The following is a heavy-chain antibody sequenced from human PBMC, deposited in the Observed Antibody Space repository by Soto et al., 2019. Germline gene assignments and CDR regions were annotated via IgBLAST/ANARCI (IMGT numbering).Heavy chain of an antibody. D-gene: IGHD3-3*01. CDR2: IHYSGST. V-gene: IGHV4-59*01. CDR1: GGSISSYY. Sequence: PSETLSLTCIVSGGSISSYYWSWIRQPPGKGLEWIGNIHYSGSTNYNPSLKSRVTISVDTSKNQFSLKLSSVTAADTAVYYCARDGYDFWSGYISGTYSGMDVWGQGTTVTVSS. J-gene: IGHJ6*02. CDR3: ARDGYDFWSGYISGTYSGMDV.